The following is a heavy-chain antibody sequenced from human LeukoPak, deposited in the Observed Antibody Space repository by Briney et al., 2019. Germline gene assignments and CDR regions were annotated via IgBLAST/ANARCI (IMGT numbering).Heavy chain of an antibody. J-gene: IGHJ4*02. Sequence: GSLRLSCAVSGFTFSSYGMHWVRQAPGKGLEWVALIWYDGSNENYAGSVKGRFTISRDNSKNTLYLQMSSLGDEDTAVYYCARRGYYDSSGYYSYFDHWGQGTLVTVSS. CDR2: IWYDGSNE. V-gene: IGHV3-33*01. CDR1: GFTFSSYG. D-gene: IGHD3-22*01. CDR3: ARRGYYDSSGYYSYFDH.